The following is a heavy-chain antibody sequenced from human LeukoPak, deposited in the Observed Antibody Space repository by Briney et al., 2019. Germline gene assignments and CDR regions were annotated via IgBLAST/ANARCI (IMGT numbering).Heavy chain of an antibody. D-gene: IGHD5-12*01. CDR3: AKASSGYDEYNWFDP. Sequence: GGSLRLSCAASGFTFSSYGMHWVRQAPGKGLEGVAFIRYDGSNKYYADSVKGRFTISRDNSKNTLYLQMNSLRAEDTAVYYCAKASSGYDEYNWFDPWGQGTLATVSS. CDR1: GFTFSSYG. CDR2: IRYDGSNK. V-gene: IGHV3-30*02. J-gene: IGHJ5*02.